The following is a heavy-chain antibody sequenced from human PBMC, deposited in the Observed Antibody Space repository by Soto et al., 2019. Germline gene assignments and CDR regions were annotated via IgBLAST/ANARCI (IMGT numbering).Heavy chain of an antibody. CDR2: IWYDGSNK. CDR3: ARDYSSRSHWFDP. J-gene: IGHJ5*02. V-gene: IGHV3-33*01. D-gene: IGHD6-13*01. Sequence: GGSLRLSCAASGFTFSSYGMHWVRQAPGKGLEWVAVIWYDGSNKYYADSVKGRLTISRDNSKNTLYLQMNSLRAEDTAVYYCARDYSSRSHWFDPWGQGNLVTVSS. CDR1: GFTFSSYG.